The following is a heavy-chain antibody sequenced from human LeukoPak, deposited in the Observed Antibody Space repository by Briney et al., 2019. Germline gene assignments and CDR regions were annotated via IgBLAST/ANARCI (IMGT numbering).Heavy chain of an antibody. CDR3: ARVGYGDYHYYYYMDV. V-gene: IGHV4-61*02. D-gene: IGHD4-17*01. CDR2: IYRSGST. Sequence: SQTLSLTCTVSGGSISSGSYYWNWIRQPAGKRLEWIGRIYRSGSTNYNPSLKSRVTISVDTSKNQFSLKLSSVTAADTAVYYCARVGYGDYHYYYYMDVWGKGTTVTVSS. CDR1: GGSISSGSYY. J-gene: IGHJ6*03.